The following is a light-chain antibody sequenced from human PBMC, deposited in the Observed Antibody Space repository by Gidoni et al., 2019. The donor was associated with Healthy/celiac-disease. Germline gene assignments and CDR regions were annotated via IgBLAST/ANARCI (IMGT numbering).Light chain of an antibody. CDR2: DAS. V-gene: IGKV1-33*01. CDR1: QDISNY. Sequence: DSQMTQSPSSLSASVGDRVTITCQASQDISNYLNWYQQKPGKAPKLLIYDASNLETGVPSRFSGSGSGTDFTFTLSSPQPDDIATYYCQQYDNLPVTFGQGTKLEIK. CDR3: QQYDNLPVT. J-gene: IGKJ2*01.